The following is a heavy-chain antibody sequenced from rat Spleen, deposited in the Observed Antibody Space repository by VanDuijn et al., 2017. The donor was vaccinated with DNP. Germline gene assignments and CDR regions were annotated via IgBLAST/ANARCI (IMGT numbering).Heavy chain of an antibody. CDR2: ISYSGST. Sequence: EVQLQESGPGLVKPSQSLSLTCSVTGYSITSNYWGWIRKFPGNKMEWVGHISYSGSTSYNPSLKSRISITRDTSKNQYFLQLHSVTTEETATYYCARWNIGTSTLDYWRQGVMVTVSS. CDR3: ARWNIGTSTLDY. J-gene: IGHJ2*01. CDR1: GYSITSNY. D-gene: IGHD1-5*01. V-gene: IGHV3-1*01.